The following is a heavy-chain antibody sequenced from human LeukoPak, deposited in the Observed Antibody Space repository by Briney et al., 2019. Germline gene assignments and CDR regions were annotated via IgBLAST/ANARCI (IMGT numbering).Heavy chain of an antibody. CDR1: GGSISSGSYY. D-gene: IGHD6-19*01. Sequence: PSQTLSLTCTVSGGSISSGSYYWSWIRQPAGKGLEWIGSIYYSGSTYYNPSLKSRVTISVDTSKNQFSLKLSSVTAADTAVYYCARDRVVAVADDYWGQGTLVTVSS. CDR2: IYYSGST. CDR3: ARDRVVAVADDY. J-gene: IGHJ4*02. V-gene: IGHV4-39*07.